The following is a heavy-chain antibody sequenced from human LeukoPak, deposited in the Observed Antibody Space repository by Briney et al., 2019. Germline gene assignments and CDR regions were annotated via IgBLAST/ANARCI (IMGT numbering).Heavy chain of an antibody. D-gene: IGHD1-20*01. Sequence: PSETLSLTCAVYGGSFSGYYWSWIRQPPGKGLEWIGEINHSGSTNYNPSLKSRVTISVDTSKNQFSLKLSSVTAADTAVYYCAGGRGNWNPHFDYWGQGTLVTVSS. CDR3: AGGRGNWNPHFDY. J-gene: IGHJ4*02. CDR1: GGSFSGYY. V-gene: IGHV4-34*01. CDR2: INHSGST.